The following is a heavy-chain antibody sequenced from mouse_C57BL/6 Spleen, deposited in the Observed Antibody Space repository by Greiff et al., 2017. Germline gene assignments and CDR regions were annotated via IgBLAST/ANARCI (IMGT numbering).Heavy chain of an antibody. Sequence: EVKLQESGPGLVKPSQSLSLTCSVTGYSITSGYYWNWIRQFPGNKLEWMGYISYDGSNNYNPSLKNRISITRDTSKNQFFLKLNSVTTEDTATYYCARERDSRAMDYWGQGTSVTVSS. J-gene: IGHJ4*01. CDR2: ISYDGSN. CDR1: GYSITSGYY. V-gene: IGHV3-6*01. D-gene: IGHD3-3*01. CDR3: ARERDSRAMDY.